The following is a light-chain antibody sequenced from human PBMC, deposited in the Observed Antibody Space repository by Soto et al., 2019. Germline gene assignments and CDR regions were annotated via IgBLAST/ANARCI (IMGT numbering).Light chain of an antibody. CDR3: QQYYSTRT. J-gene: IGKJ1*01. CDR2: WAS. Sequence: DIVMTQSPDSLAVSLGEGATINCKSSQSVLYSSNNKNYLAWYQQKPGQPPKLLIYWASTRKSGVPDPFSGSGSATYYTLTISSLQAENVAVYYCQQYYSTRTFGQGNKVEIK. CDR1: QSVLYSSNNKNY. V-gene: IGKV4-1*01.